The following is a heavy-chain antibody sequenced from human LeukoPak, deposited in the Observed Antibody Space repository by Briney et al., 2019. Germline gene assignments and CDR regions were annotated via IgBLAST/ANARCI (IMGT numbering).Heavy chain of an antibody. J-gene: IGHJ3*02. CDR2: IRSDGSNK. V-gene: IGHV3-30*02. CDR1: GFSFINYD. CDR3: ARDISHDAFDI. Sequence: GGSLRLSCAASGFSFINYDMHWVRQAPGKGLEWVAFIRSDGSNKYYADSVKGRFTISRDNSKNTLYLQMNSLRAEDTAVYYCARDISHDAFDIWGQGTMVTVSS.